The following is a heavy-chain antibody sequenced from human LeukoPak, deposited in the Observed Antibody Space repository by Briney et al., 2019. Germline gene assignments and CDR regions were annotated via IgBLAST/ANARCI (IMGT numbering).Heavy chain of an antibody. J-gene: IGHJ3*02. V-gene: IGHV4-4*09. CDR1: GGSISSYY. D-gene: IGHD3-22*01. CDR3: ARQIGYSDAFDI. CDR2: IYTSGST. Sequence: SETLSLTCTVSGGSISSYYWCWIRQPPGKGLEWIGYIYTSGSTNYNPSLKSRVTISVDTSKNQFSLKLSSVTAADTAVYYCARQIGYSDAFDIWGQGTMVTVSS.